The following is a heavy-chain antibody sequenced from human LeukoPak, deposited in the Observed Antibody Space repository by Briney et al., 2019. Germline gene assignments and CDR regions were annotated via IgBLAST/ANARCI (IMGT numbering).Heavy chain of an antibody. CDR2: IYYSGST. CDR1: GGSISSSSYY. CDR3: ARHQLYSSGWYRPANYFDC. Sequence: PSETLSLTCTVSGGSISSSSYYWGWIRQPPGKGLEWIGSIYYSGSTYYNPSLKSRVTMSVDTSKNQFSLKLSSVTAADTAVYYCARHQLYSSGWYRPANYFDCWGQGTLVAVSS. J-gene: IGHJ4*02. V-gene: IGHV4-39*01. D-gene: IGHD6-19*01.